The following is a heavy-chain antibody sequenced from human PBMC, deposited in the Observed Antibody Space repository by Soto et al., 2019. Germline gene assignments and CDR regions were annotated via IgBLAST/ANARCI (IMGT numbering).Heavy chain of an antibody. CDR2: VSQDGSRK. V-gene: IGHV3-30*19. CDR1: GFILTTYG. J-gene: IGHJ4*02. Sequence: QVHLVESGGGVVQPGRSLRLSCAVSGFILTTYGMQWVRQAPGKGLEWVAFVSQDGSRKYYADSVKGRFTITSDYSKNTLFLQMNSLRVEDTALYFCASVADYWGQGTLVTVSS. CDR3: ASVADY.